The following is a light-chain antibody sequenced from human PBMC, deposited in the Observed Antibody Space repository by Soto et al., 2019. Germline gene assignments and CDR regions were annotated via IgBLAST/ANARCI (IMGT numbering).Light chain of an antibody. CDR3: SSYAGSKTL. CDR1: SSDVGGYNY. J-gene: IGLJ2*01. Sequence: QSALTQPPSASGSPGQSVTISCTGTSSDVGGYNYVSWYQQHPGKAPKLMIYEVPTRPSGVPDRFAGSKSSNTASLTVSGLQAEDEADYYCSSYAGSKTLFGGGTKLTVL. V-gene: IGLV2-8*01. CDR2: EVP.